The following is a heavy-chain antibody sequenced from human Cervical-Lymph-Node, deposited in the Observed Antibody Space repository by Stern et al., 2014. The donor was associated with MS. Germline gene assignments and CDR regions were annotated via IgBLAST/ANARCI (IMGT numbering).Heavy chain of an antibody. D-gene: IGHD6-6*01. CDR2: TYHRSRWYY. J-gene: IGHJ3*02. CDR3: ARDVSSSPDAFDT. Sequence: QVQLMQSGPGLVKPSQTLSLTCALSGDSVSSNRATWSWIRQSPSRGLEWLGRTYHRSRWYYDYAISVKSRVNISPDTSNNQFSLRLDSVTPEDTAVYYCARDVSSSPDAFDTWGLGTMVIVSS. V-gene: IGHV6-1*01. CDR1: GDSVSSNRAT.